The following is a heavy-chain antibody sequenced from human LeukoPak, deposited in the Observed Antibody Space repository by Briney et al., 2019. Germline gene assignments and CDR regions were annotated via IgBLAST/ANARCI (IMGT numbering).Heavy chain of an antibody. CDR2: IIPILGIA. V-gene: IGHV1-69*04. D-gene: IGHD6-19*01. CDR3: ARVPPRAVAGEHYFDY. Sequence: ASVKVSCKASGYTFTSYDINWVRQATGQGLEWMGRIIPILGIANYAQKFQGRVTITADKSTSTAYMELSSLRSEDTAVYYCARVPPRAVAGEHYFDYWGQGTLVTVSS. J-gene: IGHJ4*02. CDR1: GYTFTSYD.